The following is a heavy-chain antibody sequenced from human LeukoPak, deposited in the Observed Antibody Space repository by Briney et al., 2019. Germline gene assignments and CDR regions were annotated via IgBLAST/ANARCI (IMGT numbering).Heavy chain of an antibody. J-gene: IGHJ4*02. CDR3: ARGSAVAGTLFDY. CDR2: IIPIFGTA. CDR1: GYTFTGYY. D-gene: IGHD6-19*01. V-gene: IGHV1-69*13. Sequence: PVKVSCKASGYTFTGYYMHWVRQAPGQGLEWMGGIIPIFGTANYAQKFQGRVTITADESTSTAYMELSSLRSEDTAVYYCARGSAVAGTLFDYWGQGTLVTVSS.